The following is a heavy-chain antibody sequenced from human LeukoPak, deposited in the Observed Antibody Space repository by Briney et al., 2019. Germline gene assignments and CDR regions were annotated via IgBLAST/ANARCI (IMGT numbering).Heavy chain of an antibody. CDR3: AKDFRIGYSAHFDY. CDR2: ITTSDGNT. D-gene: IGHD2-21*01. Sequence: GGSLRLSCAASGFTFSSYTMSWVRQAPGKGLEWVSTITTSDGNTYYADSVKGRFSISRDNSKNTLYLQMDSLRGEDTAVYYCAKDFRIGYSAHFDYWGQGALVTVSS. V-gene: IGHV3-23*01. CDR1: GFTFSSYT. J-gene: IGHJ4*02.